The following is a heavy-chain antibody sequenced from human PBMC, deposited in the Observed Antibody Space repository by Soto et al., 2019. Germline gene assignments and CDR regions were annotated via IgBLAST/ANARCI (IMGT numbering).Heavy chain of an antibody. Sequence: QITLKESGPTLVKPTQTLTLTCTFSGFSLTTSGVGVGWISQPPGTALEWRALIYWDDDKRYRPSLKSRLTITKDTAKNQVVLTMTNMEPADTATYFCAHRTTTVTWWFDPWGQGTLVTVSS. V-gene: IGHV2-5*02. CDR3: AHRTTTVTWWFDP. J-gene: IGHJ5*02. D-gene: IGHD4-17*01. CDR1: GFSLTTSGVG. CDR2: IYWDDDK.